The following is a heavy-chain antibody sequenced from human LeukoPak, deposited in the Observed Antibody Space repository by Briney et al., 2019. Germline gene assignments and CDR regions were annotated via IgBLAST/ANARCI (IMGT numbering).Heavy chain of an antibody. D-gene: IGHD3-22*01. V-gene: IGHV3-21*01. CDR1: GLTFSSYN. J-gene: IGHJ4*02. CDR2: ISSSSNYI. CDR3: AREVGITMIVVVITGGGFDY. Sequence: GGSLRLSCVASGLTFSSYNMNWVRQAPGKGLEWVSFISSSSNYIYYADSVKGRFTISRDNAKNSLYLQMNSLRAEDTAVYYCAREVGITMIVVVITGGGFDYWGQGTLVTVSS.